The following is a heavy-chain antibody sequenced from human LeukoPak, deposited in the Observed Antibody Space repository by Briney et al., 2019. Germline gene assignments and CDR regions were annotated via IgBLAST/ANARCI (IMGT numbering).Heavy chain of an antibody. CDR1: GFTFSSYS. J-gene: IGHJ4*02. Sequence: PGGFLRLSCAASGFTFSSYSMNWVRQAPGKGLEWISFIRISGGIIYYAASEKGRFTISSDNAKNSLILQMNSLRAEDTAVYYCARRVPNEVITDYFDYWGPGTLVTVSA. CDR3: ARRVPNEVITDYFDY. CDR2: IRISGGII. D-gene: IGHD3-16*01. V-gene: IGHV3-48*04.